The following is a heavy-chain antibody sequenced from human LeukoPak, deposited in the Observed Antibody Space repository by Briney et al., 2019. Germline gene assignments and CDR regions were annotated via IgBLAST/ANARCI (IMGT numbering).Heavy chain of an antibody. CDR3: TTLYESGNYY. J-gene: IGHJ4*02. Sequence: GGSLRLSCAASGFTSSNYWMHWVRQAPGKGLVWVSRIKSDGSSTSYADSVRGRFTISRDNAKNTLYLQMNSLKTEDTAVYYCTTLYESGNYYWGQGTLVTVSS. V-gene: IGHV3-74*01. CDR2: IKSDGSST. CDR1: GFTSSNYW. D-gene: IGHD3-10*01.